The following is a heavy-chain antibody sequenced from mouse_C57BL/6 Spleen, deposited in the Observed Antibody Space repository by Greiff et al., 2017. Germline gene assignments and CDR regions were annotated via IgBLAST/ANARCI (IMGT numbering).Heavy chain of an antibody. Sequence: QVQLQQPGTELVKPGASVKLSCKASGYTFTSYWMHWVKQRPGQGLEWIGNINPSNGGTNYNEKFKSKATLTVDKSSSPAYMQLSSLTSEDSAVYFCARDGYYGYYAMDYWGQGTSVTVSS. CDR3: ARDGYYGYYAMDY. V-gene: IGHV1-53*01. J-gene: IGHJ4*01. CDR2: INPSNGGT. D-gene: IGHD2-3*01. CDR1: GYTFTSYW.